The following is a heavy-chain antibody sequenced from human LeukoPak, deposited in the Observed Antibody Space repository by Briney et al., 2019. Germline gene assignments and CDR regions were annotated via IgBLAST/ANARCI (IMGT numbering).Heavy chain of an antibody. CDR1: GFTFSSYA. CDR3: ARYCGGGNCYGGFDF. CDR2: TGSTGVST. J-gene: IGHJ4*02. V-gene: IGHV3-23*01. Sequence: PGGSLRLSCAASGFTFSSYAMNWVRQAPGKGLEWVSGTGSTGVSTFYADSVKGRFTVSRDNSKNTLFLQMSSLRAEDTAIYYCARYCGGGNCYGGFDFWGQGTLVTVSS. D-gene: IGHD2-15*01.